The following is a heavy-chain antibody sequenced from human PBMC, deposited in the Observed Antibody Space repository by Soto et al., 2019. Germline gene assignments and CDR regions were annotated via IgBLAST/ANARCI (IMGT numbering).Heavy chain of an antibody. V-gene: IGHV3-30-3*01. J-gene: IGHJ5*02. CDR2: ISYDGSNK. D-gene: IGHD3-22*01. CDR3: ARDLKDSSGYYQGWFDP. CDR1: GFTFSTYA. Sequence: QVQLVESGGGVVQPGRSLRLSCAASGFTFSTYALHWVRQAPGKGLEWVAVISYDGSNKYYADSVKGRFTISRYNSKNRLYLQMDGLRAEDTAVYYCARDLKDSSGYYQGWFDPWGQGTLVTVSS.